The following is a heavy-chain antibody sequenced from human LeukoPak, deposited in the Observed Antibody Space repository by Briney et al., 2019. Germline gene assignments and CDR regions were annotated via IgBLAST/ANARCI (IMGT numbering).Heavy chain of an antibody. CDR1: GGSISSYY. J-gene: IGHJ1*01. D-gene: IGHD3-22*01. Sequence: PSETLSLTCTVSGGSISSYYWSWIRQPAGKGLEWIGRIYTSGSTNYNPSLKSRVTISVDTSKNQFSLKLSSVTAADTAVYYCARLKYYFDRSGYRAEYFQQWGQGTLVTASS. CDR2: IYTSGST. V-gene: IGHV4-4*07. CDR3: ARLKYYFDRSGYRAEYFQQ.